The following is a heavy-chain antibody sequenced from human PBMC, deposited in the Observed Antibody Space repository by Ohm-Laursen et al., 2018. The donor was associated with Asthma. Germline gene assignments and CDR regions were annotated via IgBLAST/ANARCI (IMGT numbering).Heavy chain of an antibody. J-gene: IGHJ4*02. CDR3: AREASGNTGLYYFDF. D-gene: IGHD1-14*01. CDR2: IIPSFGTA. CDR1: GGTFSMDG. V-gene: IGHV1-69*13. Sequence: ASVKVSCKASGGTFSMDGISWVRQAPGEGLEWMGGIIPSFGTANYAQKFHGRLTIYADESTSTTYMELSSLRSDDSAVYFCAREASGNTGLYYFDFWGQGTLVTVSS.